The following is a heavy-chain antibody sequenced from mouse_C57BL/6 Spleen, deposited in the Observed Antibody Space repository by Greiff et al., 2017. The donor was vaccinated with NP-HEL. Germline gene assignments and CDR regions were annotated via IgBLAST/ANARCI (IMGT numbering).Heavy chain of an antibody. CDR2: INPSSGYT. J-gene: IGHJ4*01. D-gene: IGHD2-3*01. CDR3: AREGPIYDGYRENAMDY. CDR1: GYTFTSYT. V-gene: IGHV1-4*01. Sequence: QVQLQQSGAELARPGASVKMSCKASGYTFTSYTMHWVKQRPGQGLEWIGYINPSSGYTKYNQKFKDKATLTADKSSSTAYMQLSSLTSEYSAVDYCAREGPIYDGYRENAMDYWGQGTSVTVSS.